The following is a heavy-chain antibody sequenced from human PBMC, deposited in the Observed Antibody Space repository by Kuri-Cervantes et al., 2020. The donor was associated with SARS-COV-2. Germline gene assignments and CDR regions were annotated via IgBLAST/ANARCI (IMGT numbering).Heavy chain of an antibody. D-gene: IGHD3-3*01. CDR2: IHHSGTT. CDR1: GVSLSNHY. Sequence: GSLRLSCAVYGVSLSNHYWSWIRQSPGKGLEWIGEIHHSGTTNYNPSLKSRVTISLDTSKNQFSLKLSSVTAADTAVYYCARSVNDFWSGYAVSLSTNYFDYWGQGTLVTVSS. V-gene: IGHV4-34*01. CDR3: ARSVNDFWSGYAVSLSTNYFDY. J-gene: IGHJ4*02.